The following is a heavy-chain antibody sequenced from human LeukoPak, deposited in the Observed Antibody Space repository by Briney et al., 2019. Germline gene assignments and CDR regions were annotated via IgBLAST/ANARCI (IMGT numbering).Heavy chain of an antibody. V-gene: IGHV3-30*04. CDR2: ISYDGSNK. CDR3: ARDIVGSGSFFL. D-gene: IGHD5-12*01. CDR1: GFTISSYA. Sequence: GGSLRLSCAASGFTISSYAMHWVRQAPGQGLERVAVISYDGSNKYYADSVKGRFTISRDNSKNTLFLQMNSLRPEDTAVYYCARDIVGSGSFFLWGQGTLVTVSS. J-gene: IGHJ4*02.